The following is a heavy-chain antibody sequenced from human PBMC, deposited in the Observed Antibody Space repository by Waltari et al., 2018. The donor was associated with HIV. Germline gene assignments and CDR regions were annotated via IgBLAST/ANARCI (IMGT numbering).Heavy chain of an antibody. D-gene: IGHD2-8*01. CDR2: ISTSSRYI. CDR1: GFPFSSYS. CDR3: AREGFCSNGVCSHYYGMDV. J-gene: IGHJ6*02. V-gene: IGHV3-21*01. Sequence: EVQLVESGGGLVKPGGSPRLSCAASGFPFSSYSMNWGRQAPGKGLEWVSSISTSSRYIYYADSLKGRFTISRDNAKNSLYLQMNSLRAEDTAVYYCAREGFCSNGVCSHYYGMDVWGQGTTVTVSS.